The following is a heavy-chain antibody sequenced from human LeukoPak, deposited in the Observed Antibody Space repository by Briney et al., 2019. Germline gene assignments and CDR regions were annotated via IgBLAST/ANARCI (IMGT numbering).Heavy chain of an antibody. CDR1: GGSISSGSYY. CDR3: ARDPYGSGSYIDY. V-gene: IGHV4-61*02. CDR2: IYTSGST. Sequence: SQTLSLTCTVSGGSISSGSYYWSWIRQPAGKGLEWIGRIYTSGSTNYNPSLKSRVTISVDTSKNQFSLKLSSVTAADTAVYYCARDPYGSGSYIDYWGQGTLVTVSS. J-gene: IGHJ4*02. D-gene: IGHD3-10*01.